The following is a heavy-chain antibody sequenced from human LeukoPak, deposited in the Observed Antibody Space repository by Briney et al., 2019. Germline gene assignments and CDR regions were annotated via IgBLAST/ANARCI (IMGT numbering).Heavy chain of an antibody. Sequence: EASVKVSCKASGYTFTGYYMHWVRQAPGQGLEWMGWINPNSGGTNYAQKFQGRVTITRDTSASTAYMELSSLRSEDTAVYYCARDYHDSSGYYYTDYWGQGTLVTVSS. CDR3: ARDYHDSSGYYYTDY. J-gene: IGHJ4*02. V-gene: IGHV1-2*02. D-gene: IGHD3-22*01. CDR1: GYTFTGYY. CDR2: INPNSGGT.